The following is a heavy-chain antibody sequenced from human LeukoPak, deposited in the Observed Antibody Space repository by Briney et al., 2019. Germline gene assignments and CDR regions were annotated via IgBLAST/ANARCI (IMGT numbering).Heavy chain of an antibody. D-gene: IGHD3-16*01. Sequence: ASVKVSCKASGGTFSSYAISWVRQAPGQGLEWMGGIIPIFGTANYAQKFQGRVTITTDESTSSAYMELSSLRSEDTAVYYCARAGYYDYVWPFYWGQGTLVTVSS. CDR2: IIPIFGTA. J-gene: IGHJ4*02. CDR1: GGTFSSYA. CDR3: ARAGYYDYVWPFY. V-gene: IGHV1-69*05.